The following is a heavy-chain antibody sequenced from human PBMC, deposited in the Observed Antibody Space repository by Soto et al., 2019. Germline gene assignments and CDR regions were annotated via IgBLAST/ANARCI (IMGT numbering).Heavy chain of an antibody. D-gene: IGHD3-10*01. CDR3: ARDALFSRSGKLDAFEI. J-gene: IGHJ3*02. CDR2: ISNSDGTT. Sequence: QVQLVESGGDLVKPGGSLRLSCAASGFTFSAYYMSWIRQAPGKGLEWVSYISNSDGTTYYADSVKGRFTISRDNAKNSLYLQMNSLRAEDTAVYYCARDALFSRSGKLDAFEIWGQGTMVTVSS. V-gene: IGHV3-11*01. CDR1: GFTFSAYY.